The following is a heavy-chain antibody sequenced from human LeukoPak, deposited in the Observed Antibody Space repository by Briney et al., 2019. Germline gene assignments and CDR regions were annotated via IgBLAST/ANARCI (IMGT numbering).Heavy chain of an antibody. CDR2: ISSSNTYI. D-gene: IGHD3-16*01. CDR3: ARWEHAGGYVY. J-gene: IGHJ4*02. CDR1: GFTFRPYA. V-gene: IGHV3-21*01. Sequence: GGSLRLSCAASGFTFRPYAFNWVRQAPGKGLEWVSSISSSNTYIYYADSVKGRFTISRDNAKNSLYLQMNSLRADDTALYYCARWEHAGGYVYWGQGTLVTVSS.